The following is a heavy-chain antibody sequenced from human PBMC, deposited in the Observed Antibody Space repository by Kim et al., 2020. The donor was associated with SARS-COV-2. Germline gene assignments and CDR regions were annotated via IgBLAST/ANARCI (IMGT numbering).Heavy chain of an antibody. CDR3: ASLGYCSSTSCYNRGATNGYYYYGMDV. CDR2: INPNSGGT. CDR1: GYTFTGYY. J-gene: IGHJ6*02. Sequence: ASVKVSCKASGYTFTGYYMHWVRQAPGQGLEWMGRINPNSGGTNYAQKFQGRVTMTRDTSISTAYMELSRLRSDDTAVYYCASLGYCSSTSCYNRGATNGYYYYGMDVWGQGTTVTVSS. D-gene: IGHD2-2*02. V-gene: IGHV1-2*06.